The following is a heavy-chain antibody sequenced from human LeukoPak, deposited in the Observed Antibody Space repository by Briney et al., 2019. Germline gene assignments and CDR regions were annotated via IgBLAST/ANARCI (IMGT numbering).Heavy chain of an antibody. CDR3: ASRYIKLPPGNYYYYYGMDV. V-gene: IGHV4-30-2*01. Sequence: SETLSLTCAVSGGSISSGGYSWSWIRQPPGKGLEWIGYIYHSGSTYYNPSLKSRVTISVDRSKNQFSLKLSSVTAADTAVYYCASRYIKLPPGNYYYYYGMDVWGQGTTVTVSS. CDR1: GGSISSGGYS. D-gene: IGHD3-9*01. CDR2: IYHSGST. J-gene: IGHJ6*02.